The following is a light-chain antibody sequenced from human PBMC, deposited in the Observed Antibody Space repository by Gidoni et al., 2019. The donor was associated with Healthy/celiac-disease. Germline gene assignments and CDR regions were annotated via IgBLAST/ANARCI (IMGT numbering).Light chain of an antibody. J-gene: IGKJ1*01. V-gene: IGKV3-20*01. CDR2: GAS. CDR1: QSVSSSY. Sequence: EIVLTQSPGPLSLSPGERATLSCRASQSVSSSYLAWYQQKPGQAPRLLIYGASSRATGIPDRFSGSGSGTDLTLTISRLEPEDFEVYYCQQYGSSPRTFGQGTKVEIK. CDR3: QQYGSSPRT.